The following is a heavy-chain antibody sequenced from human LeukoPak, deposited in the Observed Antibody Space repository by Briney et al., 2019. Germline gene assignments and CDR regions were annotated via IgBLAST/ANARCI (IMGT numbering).Heavy chain of an antibody. CDR3: ASLGYDYVWGSYRYPDY. Sequence: GGSLRLSCAASGFTFSSYSMNWVRQAPGKGLEWVSYISSSSTIYYADSVKGRFTISRDNAKNSLYLQMNSPRDEDTAVYYCASLGYDYVWGSYRYPDYWGQGTLVTVSS. CDR2: ISSSSTI. V-gene: IGHV3-48*02. CDR1: GFTFSSYS. J-gene: IGHJ4*02. D-gene: IGHD3-16*02.